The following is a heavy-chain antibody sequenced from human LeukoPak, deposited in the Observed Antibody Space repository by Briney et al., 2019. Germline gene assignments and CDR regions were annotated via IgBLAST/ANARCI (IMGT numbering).Heavy chain of an antibody. CDR3: ARASSGSRGHYYYGMDV. D-gene: IGHD6-19*01. V-gene: IGHV4-61*01. CDR2: IYYSGST. CDR1: GGSISSSSYY. Sequence: PSETLSLTCTVSGGSISSSSYYWSWIRQPPGKGLEWIGYIYYSGSTNYNPSLKSRVTISVDTSKNQFSLKLSSVTAADTAVYYCARASSGSRGHYYYGMDVWGQGTTVTVSS. J-gene: IGHJ6*02.